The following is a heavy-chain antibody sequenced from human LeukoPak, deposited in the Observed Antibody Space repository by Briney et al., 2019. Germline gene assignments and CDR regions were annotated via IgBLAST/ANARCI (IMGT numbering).Heavy chain of an antibody. CDR1: GGYFSGYY. CDR2: IIHSGST. J-gene: IGHJ5*02. V-gene: IGHV4-34*01. D-gene: IGHD6-13*01. Sequence: SETLSLTCTVYGGYFSGYYWNWIRQPPGKGLEWIGEIIHSGSTNDNPSLKSRVTISVDTSKNQFSLKLSSVTAADTAVYFCARGTQQLYDWFDPWGQGTLVTVSS. CDR3: ARGTQQLYDWFDP.